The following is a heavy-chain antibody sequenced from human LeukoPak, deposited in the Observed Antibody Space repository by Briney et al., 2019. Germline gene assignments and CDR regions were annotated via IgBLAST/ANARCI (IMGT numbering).Heavy chain of an antibody. CDR2: ITSKPNSYET. D-gene: IGHD6-19*01. V-gene: IGHV3-73*01. Sequence: PGGSLRLSCSASGFTFSHYAMHWVRQASGKGLEWVGRITSKPNSYETVYAASMNGRFTISRDDSKNTAYLQMNSLKTEDTAVYYCAGGRGWYSPDYWGQGTLVTVSS. CDR1: GFTFSHYA. J-gene: IGHJ4*02. CDR3: AGGRGWYSPDY.